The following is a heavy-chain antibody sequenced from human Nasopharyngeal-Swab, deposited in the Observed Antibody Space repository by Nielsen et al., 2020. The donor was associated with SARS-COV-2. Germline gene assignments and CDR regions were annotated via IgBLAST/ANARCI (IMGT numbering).Heavy chain of an antibody. D-gene: IGHD6-13*01. J-gene: IGHJ5*02. CDR2: ISYDGSNK. CDR3: ARGVYRGWFDP. Sequence: LKISCAASGFTFSSSAMHWVRQAPGKGLEWVAVISYDGSNKYYADSVKGRFTISRDNSKNTLYLQMNSLRAEDTAVYYCARGVYRGWFDPWGQGTLVTVSS. CDR1: GFTFSSSA. V-gene: IGHV3-30*04.